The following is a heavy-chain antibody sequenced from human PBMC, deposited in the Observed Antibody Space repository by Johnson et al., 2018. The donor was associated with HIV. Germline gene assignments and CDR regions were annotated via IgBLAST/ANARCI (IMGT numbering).Heavy chain of an antibody. CDR2: ISSSGNTI. CDR1: GFTFSDHY. V-gene: IGHV3-11*04. D-gene: IGHD4-23*01. J-gene: IGHJ3*02. Sequence: QVQLVESGGGLVKPGGSLRLSCVGSGFTFSDHYMSWVRQAPGQGLEWVSFISSSGNTIYYADSVKGRFTISRDNAKNSLYLQMNSLRAEDTAVYYCARGYGGNYDAFDIWGQGTMVTVSS. CDR3: ARGYGGNYDAFDI.